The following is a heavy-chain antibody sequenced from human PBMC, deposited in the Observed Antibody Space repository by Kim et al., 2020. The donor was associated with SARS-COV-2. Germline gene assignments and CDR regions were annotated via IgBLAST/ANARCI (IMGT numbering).Heavy chain of an antibody. Sequence: GNTCYAQKFQGRVTMTMDTSITTAYMELSSLGSEDTAVYYCTRVLGPADYWGQGTLVTVSS. J-gene: IGHJ4*02. V-gene: IGHV1-8*01. CDR3: TRVLGPADY. CDR2: GNT. D-gene: IGHD7-27*01.